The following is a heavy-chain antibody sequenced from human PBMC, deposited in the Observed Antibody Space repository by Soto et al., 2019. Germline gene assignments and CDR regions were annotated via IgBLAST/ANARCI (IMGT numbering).Heavy chain of an antibody. CDR1: GFTFSSYA. CDR2: ISYDGSNK. V-gene: IGHV3-30-3*01. Sequence: QVQLVESGGGVVQPGRSLRLSCAASGFTFSSYAMHWVRQAPGKGLEWVAVISYDGSNKYYADSVKGRFTISRDNSKNTLYLQMNSLRAEDTAVYYCARDRIAARPHGQYYYYGMDVWGPGTTVTVSS. D-gene: IGHD6-6*01. J-gene: IGHJ6*02. CDR3: ARDRIAARPHGQYYYYGMDV.